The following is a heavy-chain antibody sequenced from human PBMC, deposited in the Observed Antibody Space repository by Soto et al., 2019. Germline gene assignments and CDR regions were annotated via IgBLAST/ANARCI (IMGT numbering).Heavy chain of an antibody. V-gene: IGHV1-69*13. CDR3: ARDFARITGTTSYGMDV. Sequence: ASMKASSKASGGTLSRYAISWVRPAPGQGLEWMGGIIPIFGTANYAQKFQGRVTITADESTSTAYMELSSLRSEDTAVYYCARDFARITGTTSYGMDVWGQGTTVTVSS. CDR1: GGTLSRYA. J-gene: IGHJ6*02. D-gene: IGHD1-20*01. CDR2: IIPIFGTA.